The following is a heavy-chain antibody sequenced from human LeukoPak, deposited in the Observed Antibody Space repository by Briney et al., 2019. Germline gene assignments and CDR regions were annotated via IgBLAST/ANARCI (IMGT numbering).Heavy chain of an antibody. Sequence: ASVKVPCKASVYTFTTYGISWVRQAPGQRLEWMGWISAYNGNTNYAQQFQDRVTMSTDTSMSTAYMELRSLRSDDTAVYYCARDLIAVRPGWFDPWGQGSLVTVSS. CDR3: ARDLIAVRPGWFDP. D-gene: IGHD6-6*01. CDR2: ISAYNGNT. V-gene: IGHV1-18*01. J-gene: IGHJ5*02. CDR1: VYTFTTYG.